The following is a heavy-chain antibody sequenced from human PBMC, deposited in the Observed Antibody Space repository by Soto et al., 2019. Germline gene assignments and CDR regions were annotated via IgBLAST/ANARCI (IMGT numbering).Heavy chain of an antibody. CDR3: AKDRAMIVVVSAFDI. J-gene: IGHJ3*02. CDR2: ISYDGSNK. CDR1: GFTFSSYG. V-gene: IGHV3-30*18. D-gene: IGHD3-22*01. Sequence: QVQLVESGGGVVQPGRSLRLSCAASGFTFSSYGMHWVRQAPGKGLEWVAVISYDGSNKYYADSVKGRFTISRDNSKNTLYLHMKSLRAEDTAVYYCAKDRAMIVVVSAFDIWGQGTMVTVSS.